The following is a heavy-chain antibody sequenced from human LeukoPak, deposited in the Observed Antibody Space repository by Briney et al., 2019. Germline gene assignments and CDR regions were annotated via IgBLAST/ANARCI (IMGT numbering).Heavy chain of an antibody. CDR3: AREDSGNFAFDN. V-gene: IGHV1-2*02. J-gene: IGHJ3*02. D-gene: IGHD4-23*01. CDR2: INPNSGGT. Sequence: ASVKVSCKASGYTFTGYYMHWVRQAPGQGLEWMGWINPNSGGTNYAQKFQGRVTMTRDTSISTAYMELSRLRSDDTAVYYCAREDSGNFAFDNWGQGTMVTVSS. CDR1: GYTFTGYY.